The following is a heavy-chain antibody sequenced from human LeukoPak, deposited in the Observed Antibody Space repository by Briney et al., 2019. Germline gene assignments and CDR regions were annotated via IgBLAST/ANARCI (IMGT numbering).Heavy chain of an antibody. CDR1: GGSFSGYY. CDR2: INHSGST. V-gene: IGHV4-34*01. J-gene: IGHJ6*02. CDR3: ARGPDMTTVTPINYYYYAMDV. D-gene: IGHD4-17*01. Sequence: PSETLSLTCAVYGGSFSGYYWSWIRQPPGKGLDWIGEINHSGSTNYNPSLKSRVTISVDTSKNQFSLKLSSVTAADTAVYYCARGPDMTTVTPINYYYYAMDVWGQGTTVTVSS.